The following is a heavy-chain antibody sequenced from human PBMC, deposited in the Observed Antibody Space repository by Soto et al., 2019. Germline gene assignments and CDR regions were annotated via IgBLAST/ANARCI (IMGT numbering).Heavy chain of an antibody. CDR1: GGTFSSYA. V-gene: IGHV1-69*13. CDR3: ARDSSRYYDILTGYRCGMDV. CDR2: IIPIFGTA. D-gene: IGHD3-9*01. J-gene: IGHJ6*02. Sequence: SVKVSCKASGGTFSSYAISWVRQAPGQGLEWMGGIIPIFGTANYAQKFQGRVTITADESTSTAYMELSSLRSEDTAVYYCARDSSRYYDILTGYRCGMDVWGQGTKVTVS.